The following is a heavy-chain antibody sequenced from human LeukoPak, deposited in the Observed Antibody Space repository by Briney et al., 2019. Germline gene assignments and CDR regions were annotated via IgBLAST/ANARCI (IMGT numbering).Heavy chain of an antibody. Sequence: GRSLRLSCAASGFTFSDHHMAWIRRAPGKGLEWISYIANSGSVTYYADSVKGRFTISRDNAKNSLYLQMNSLTADDTAVYYCAEGLRWSDYWGLGTLVTVSS. CDR3: AEGLRWSDY. D-gene: IGHD4-23*01. J-gene: IGHJ4*02. CDR1: GFTFSDHH. CDR2: IANSGSVT. V-gene: IGHV3-11*01.